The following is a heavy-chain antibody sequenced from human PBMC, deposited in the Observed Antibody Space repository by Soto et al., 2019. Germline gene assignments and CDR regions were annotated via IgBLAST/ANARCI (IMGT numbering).Heavy chain of an antibody. D-gene: IGHD4-17*01. CDR2: ISYDGSNK. J-gene: IGHJ5*02. CDR1: GFTFSSYG. CDR3: AKGAVSPEGYGLLDP. V-gene: IGHV3-30*18. Sequence: QVRLVESGGGVVQPGRSLRLSCAASGFTFSSYGMHWVRQAPGKGLEWVAVISYDGSNKYYADSVKGRFTISRDNSKNTLYLQMNSLRAEDTAVYYCAKGAVSPEGYGLLDPWGQGTLVTVSS.